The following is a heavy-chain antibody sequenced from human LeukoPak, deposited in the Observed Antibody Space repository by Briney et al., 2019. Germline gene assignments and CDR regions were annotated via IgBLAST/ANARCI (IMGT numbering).Heavy chain of an antibody. D-gene: IGHD2-2*01. J-gene: IGHJ4*02. V-gene: IGHV3-21*01. CDR2: ISSSSSYI. CDR3: ARSQRGPAAAFDY. Sequence: GGSLRLSCAASGFTFSSYSMNWVRQAPGKGLEWVSSISSSSSYIYYAASVKGRFTISRDNAKNSLYLQMNSLRAEDTAVYYCARSQRGPAAAFDYWGQGTLVTVSS. CDR1: GFTFSSYS.